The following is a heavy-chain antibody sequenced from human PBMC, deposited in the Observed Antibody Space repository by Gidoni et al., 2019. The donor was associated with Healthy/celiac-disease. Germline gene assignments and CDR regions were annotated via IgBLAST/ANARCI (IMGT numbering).Heavy chain of an antibody. CDR1: GGSISSSSYY. V-gene: IGHV4-39*01. J-gene: IGHJ4*02. CDR3: AGGTVTDFDY. D-gene: IGHD4-4*01. CDR2: IYYSGST. Sequence: LQLQESGPGLVKPSETLSLTCTVSGGSISSSSYYCGWIRQPPGKGLEWIGSIYYSGSTYYNPSLKSRVTISVDTSKNQFALKLSSVTAADTAVYYCAGGTVTDFDYWGQGTLVTVSS.